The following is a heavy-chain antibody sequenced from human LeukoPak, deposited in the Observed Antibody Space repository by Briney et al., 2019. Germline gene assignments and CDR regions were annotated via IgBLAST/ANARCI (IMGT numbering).Heavy chain of an antibody. D-gene: IGHD3-22*01. J-gene: IGHJ4*02. CDR2: INHSGST. V-gene: IGHV4-34*01. CDR3: AKFDSSGYFWDY. CDR1: GGSFGGYY. Sequence: SETLSLNCAVYGGSFGGYYWSWIRKPPGKGLEWIGEINHSGSTNYNPSLKSRVTISVDTSKNQFSLKLSSVTAADTAVYYCAKFDSSGYFWDYWGQGTLVTVSS.